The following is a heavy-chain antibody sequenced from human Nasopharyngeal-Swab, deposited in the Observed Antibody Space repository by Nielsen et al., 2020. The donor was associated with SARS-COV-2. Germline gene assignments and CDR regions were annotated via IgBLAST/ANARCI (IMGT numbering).Heavy chain of an antibody. Sequence: ASVKVSCKASGYTFTSYAMNWVRQAPGQGLEWMGWINTKTGNPTYAQGFTGRFVFSLDTSVSTAYLQISSLKAEDTTVYYCARDPTYYGSVPISYFDPWGQGTLVTVSS. D-gene: IGHD3-10*01. CDR3: ARDPTYYGSVPISYFDP. V-gene: IGHV7-4-1*02. CDR2: INTKTGNP. J-gene: IGHJ5*02. CDR1: GYTFTSYA.